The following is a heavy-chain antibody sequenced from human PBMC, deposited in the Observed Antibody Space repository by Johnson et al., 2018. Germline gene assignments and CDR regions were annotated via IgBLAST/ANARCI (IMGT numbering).Heavy chain of an antibody. Sequence: QVQLVESGGGVVQXGRSLRLSCAASGFTFSSYGMHWVRQAPGKGLEWVAVISYDGSNKYYADSVKGRFTISRDNAKNSLFLQMNSRGAEDTAVYYCAKEPDSGSSHYYGMDVWGQGTTVTVSS. CDR1: GFTFSSYG. V-gene: IGHV3-30*18. CDR2: ISYDGSNK. D-gene: IGHD1-26*01. J-gene: IGHJ6*02. CDR3: AKEPDSGSSHYYGMDV.